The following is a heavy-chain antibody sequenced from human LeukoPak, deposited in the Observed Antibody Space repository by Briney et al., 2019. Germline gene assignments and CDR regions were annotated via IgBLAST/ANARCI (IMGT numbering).Heavy chain of an antibody. CDR1: GYTFTTND. D-gene: IGHD6-13*01. CDR3: ARGIYSSYYGMDV. V-gene: IGHV1-18*01. CDR2: ISAYNGNT. Sequence: ASVKVSCKASGYTFTTNDINWVRQAPGQGLEWMGWISAYNGNTNYAQKLQGRVTMTTDTSTSTAYMELRSLRSDDTAVYYCARGIYSSYYGMDVWGQGTTVTVSS. J-gene: IGHJ6*02.